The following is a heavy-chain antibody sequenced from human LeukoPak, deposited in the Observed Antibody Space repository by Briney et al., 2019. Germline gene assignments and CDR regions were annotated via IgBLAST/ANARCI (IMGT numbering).Heavy chain of an antibody. CDR2: INPNSGGT. Sequence: ASVKVSCKASGYTFTGYYMHWVRQAPGQGLEWMGRINPNSGGTNYAQEFQGRVTMTRDTSISTAYMELSRLRSDDTAVYYCARVSVGATTRDYWGQGTLVTVSS. CDR3: ARVSVGATTRDY. CDR1: GYTFTGYY. D-gene: IGHD1-26*01. V-gene: IGHV1-2*06. J-gene: IGHJ4*02.